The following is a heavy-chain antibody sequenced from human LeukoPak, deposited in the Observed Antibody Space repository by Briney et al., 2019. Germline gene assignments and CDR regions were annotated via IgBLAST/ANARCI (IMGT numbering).Heavy chain of an antibody. D-gene: IGHD3-10*01. J-gene: IGHJ5*02. CDR3: ARLLLWFGEKWFDP. Sequence: PSETLSLTCTVSGYSLSSGYYWGWIRQPPGKGLEWIGSIYHSGSTNYNPSLKSRVTISVDTSKNQFSLKLSSVTAADTAVYYCARLLLWFGEKWFDPWGQGTLVTVSS. V-gene: IGHV4-38-2*02. CDR1: GYSLSSGYY. CDR2: IYHSGST.